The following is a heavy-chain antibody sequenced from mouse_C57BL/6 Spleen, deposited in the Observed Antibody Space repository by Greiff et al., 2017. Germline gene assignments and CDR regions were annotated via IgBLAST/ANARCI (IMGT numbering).Heavy chain of an antibody. V-gene: IGHV1-82*01. CDR2: IYPGDGDT. Sequence: QVQLKESGPELVKPGASVKISCKASGYAFSSSWMNWVKQRPGKGLEWIGRIYPGDGDTNYNGKFKGKATLTADNSSSTAYMQLSSLTSEDSAVYFCARWEDARDYWGQGTSVTVSS. D-gene: IGHD4-1*01. CDR3: ARWEDARDY. J-gene: IGHJ4*01. CDR1: GYAFSSSW.